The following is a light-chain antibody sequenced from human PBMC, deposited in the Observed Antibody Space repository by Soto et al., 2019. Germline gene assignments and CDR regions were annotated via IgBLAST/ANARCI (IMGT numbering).Light chain of an antibody. Sequence: DIQMTQSPSSVSASVGDRVTVTCRASQGINNWLAWYQQRPGKAPTLLIYTASTLQPGVPSRFSGSGSGTDFTLTISNLQPEDFATYYCQQAISFPWTFGQGTRVEIK. V-gene: IGKV1-12*02. CDR2: TAS. J-gene: IGKJ1*01. CDR1: QGINNW. CDR3: QQAISFPWT.